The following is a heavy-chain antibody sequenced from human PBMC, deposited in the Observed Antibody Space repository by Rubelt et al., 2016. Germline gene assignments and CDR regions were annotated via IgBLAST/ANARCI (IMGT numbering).Heavy chain of an antibody. J-gene: IGHJ4*02. Sequence: GGSLRLSCVVSGITFSDHAVHWVRQAPGKGLEWVAVISYQGTGKYYADSVKGRFTISRDNSKNTLYLQMNSLRTEDTAVYYCARPWGYWGQGTLVTVSS. CDR2: ISYQGTGK. V-gene: IGHV3-30*03. CDR1: GITFSDHA. CDR3: ARPWGY. D-gene: IGHD7-27*01.